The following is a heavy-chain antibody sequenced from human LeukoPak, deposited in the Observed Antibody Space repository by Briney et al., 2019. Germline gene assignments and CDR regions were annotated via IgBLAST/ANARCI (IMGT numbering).Heavy chain of an antibody. CDR3: ARGPYYYLDV. J-gene: IGHJ6*03. CDR1: GGSISSDY. Sequence: PSETLSLTCSVSGGSISSDYWGWIRQPPGKGLEWIGYIYYTGTTNYNSSLKSRVTISVDRSKHLFSLKLSSVIAADTAVYYCARGPYYYLDVWGKGTTVTVSS. V-gene: IGHV4-59*01. CDR2: IYYTGTT.